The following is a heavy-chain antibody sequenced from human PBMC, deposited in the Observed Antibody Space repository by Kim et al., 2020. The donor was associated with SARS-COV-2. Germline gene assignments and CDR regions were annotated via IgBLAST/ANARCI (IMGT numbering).Heavy chain of an antibody. V-gene: IGHV3-64*02. Sequence: GGSLRLSCAASGFTFSSYAMHWVRQAPGKGLEYVSAILSNGGSTYYADSVKGRFTISRDNSKNTLYLQMGSLRVEDMAVYYCARDIKYGSGSYDYYYGMDVWGQGTTVTVSS. CDR1: GFTFSSYA. D-gene: IGHD3-10*01. CDR3: ARDIKYGSGSYDYYYGMDV. J-gene: IGHJ6*02. CDR2: ILSNGGST.